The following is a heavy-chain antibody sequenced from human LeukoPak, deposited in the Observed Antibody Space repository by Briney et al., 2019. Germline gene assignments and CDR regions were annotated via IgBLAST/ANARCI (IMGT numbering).Heavy chain of an antibody. CDR1: GGTFSSYA. CDR3: ARFPGDSYSSGESY. V-gene: IGHV1-69*04. CDR2: IIPILGIA. J-gene: IGHJ4*02. Sequence: GASVKVSCKAPGGTFSSYAFSWVRQAPGQGLEWMGRIIPILGIANYAQKFQGRVTITADKSTSTAYMELSSLRSEDTAVYYCARFPGDSYSSGESYWGQGTLVTVSS. D-gene: IGHD6-19*01.